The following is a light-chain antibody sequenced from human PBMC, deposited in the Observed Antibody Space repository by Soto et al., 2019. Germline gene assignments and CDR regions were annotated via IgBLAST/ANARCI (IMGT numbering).Light chain of an antibody. J-gene: IGLJ3*02. CDR3: QSYDSSLSRRWV. Sequence: QSVLTQPPSVSGAPGQTITISCTGSSSNIGAGYDVHWYQQLPGRAPKLLIYGNNNRPSGVPDRFSGSKSGASASLAITGLQAEDEADYYCQSYDSSLSRRWVFGGGTKLTVL. CDR1: SSNIGAGYD. V-gene: IGLV1-40*01. CDR2: GNN.